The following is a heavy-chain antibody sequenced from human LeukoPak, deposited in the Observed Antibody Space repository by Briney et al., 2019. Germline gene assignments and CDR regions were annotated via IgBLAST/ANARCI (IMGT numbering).Heavy chain of an antibody. J-gene: IGHJ4*02. CDR2: INHSGRI. Sequence: SETLSLTCAVYGGSFSGYYWSWIRQPPGKGLEWIGEINHSGRINYNPSLKSRVTISVDTSKNQFSLKLSSVTAADTAVYYCARRRYFDYWGQGTLVTVSS. CDR1: GGSFSGYY. V-gene: IGHV4-34*01. CDR3: ARRRYFDY.